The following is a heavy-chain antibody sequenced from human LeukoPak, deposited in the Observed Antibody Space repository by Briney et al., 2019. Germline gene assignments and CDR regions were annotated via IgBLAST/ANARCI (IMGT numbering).Heavy chain of an antibody. CDR3: AKGALRLVSPEGDY. V-gene: IGHV3-20*04. J-gene: IGHJ4*02. D-gene: IGHD6-19*01. Sequence: GGSLRLSCAASGFTFDDYGMSWVRQAPGKGLEWVSGINWNGGSTGYADSVKGRFTISRDNAKNSLYLQMNSLRAEDTALYYCAKGALRLVSPEGDYWGQGTLVTVSS. CDR2: INWNGGST. CDR1: GFTFDDYG.